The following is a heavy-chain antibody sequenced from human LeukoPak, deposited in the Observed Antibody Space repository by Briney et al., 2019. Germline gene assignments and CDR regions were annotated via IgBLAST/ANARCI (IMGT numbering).Heavy chain of an antibody. J-gene: IGHJ4*02. Sequence: SETLSLTCTVSGGSISSASYYWGWIRQPPGKGLEWIGYIYYSGSTNYNPSLKSRVTISVDTSKNQFSLKLSSVTAADTAVYYCARHPAGYSSGWYVDYWGQGTLVTVSS. CDR1: GGSISSASYY. CDR3: ARHPAGYSSGWYVDY. D-gene: IGHD6-19*01. CDR2: IYYSGST. V-gene: IGHV4-61*01.